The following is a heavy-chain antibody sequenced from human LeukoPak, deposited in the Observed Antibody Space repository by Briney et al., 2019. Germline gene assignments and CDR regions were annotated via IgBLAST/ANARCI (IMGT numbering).Heavy chain of an antibody. D-gene: IGHD3-9*01. V-gene: IGHV3-23*01. CDR3: AKGATYYDILTGQRSDY. CDR1: GFTFSSYA. Sequence: QSGGSLRLSCAASGFTFSSYATSWVRQAPGKGLEWVSTISGSGSSTYYAESVKGRFTISRDNSKNTLYLQMNSLRAEDTAVYYCAKGATYYDILTGQRSDYWGQGTLVTVSS. J-gene: IGHJ4*02. CDR2: ISGSGSST.